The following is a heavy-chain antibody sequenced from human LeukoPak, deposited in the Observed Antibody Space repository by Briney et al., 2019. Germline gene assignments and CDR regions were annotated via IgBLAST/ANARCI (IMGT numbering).Heavy chain of an antibody. D-gene: IGHD3-10*01. CDR3: ARTAGSGSSYPLDY. CDR2: IYYSGST. CDR1: GGSISSYY. V-gene: IGHV4-59*01. J-gene: IGHJ4*02. Sequence: SETLSLTCTVSGGSISSYYWSWIRQPPGKGLEWIGYIYYSGSTNYNPSLKSRVTISVDTSKNQFSLKLSPVTAADTAVYYCARTAGSGSSYPLDYWGQVTLVTVSS.